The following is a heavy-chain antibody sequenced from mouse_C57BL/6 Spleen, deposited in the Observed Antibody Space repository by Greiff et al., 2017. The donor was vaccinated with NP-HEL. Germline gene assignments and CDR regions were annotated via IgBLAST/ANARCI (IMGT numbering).Heavy chain of an antibody. CDR2: IYPGSGST. V-gene: IGHV1-55*01. D-gene: IGHD2-4*01. J-gene: IGHJ4*01. CDR3: ARHYDYDGYYYAMDY. CDR1: GYTFTSYW. Sequence: QVQLQQPGAELVKPGASVKMSCKASGYTFTSYWITWVKQRPGQGLEWIGDIYPGSGSTNYNEKFKSKATLTVDTSSSTAYMQLSSLTSEDSAVYYCARHYDYDGYYYAMDYWGQGTSVTVSS.